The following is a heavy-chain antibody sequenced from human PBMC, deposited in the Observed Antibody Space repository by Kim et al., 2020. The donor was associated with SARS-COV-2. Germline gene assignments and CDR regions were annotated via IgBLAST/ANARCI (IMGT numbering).Heavy chain of an antibody. CDR3: ARQGRTTGSYSY. V-gene: IGHV1-2*02. D-gene: IGHD1-26*01. J-gene: IGHJ4*02. Sequence: NYPPKFQGRVTMTRDTSTSTVYMELGTLTSDDTALYYCARQGRTTGSYSYWGQGTLVTVSS.